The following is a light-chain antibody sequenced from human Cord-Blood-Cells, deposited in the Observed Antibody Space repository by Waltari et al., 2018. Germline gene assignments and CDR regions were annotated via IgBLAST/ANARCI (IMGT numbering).Light chain of an antibody. CDR2: RNN. V-gene: IGLV1-44*01. CDR3: AAWDDSLNGPV. J-gene: IGLJ2*01. Sequence: QSVLTQPPSASGTPGQTVTISCSGSSSNIGRNPVNWYQQLPGTAPKLLIYRNNQRPSGVPDRFSGSKSGTSASLAISGLQAEDEADYYCAAWDDSLNGPVFGGGTKLTVL. CDR1: SSNIGRNP.